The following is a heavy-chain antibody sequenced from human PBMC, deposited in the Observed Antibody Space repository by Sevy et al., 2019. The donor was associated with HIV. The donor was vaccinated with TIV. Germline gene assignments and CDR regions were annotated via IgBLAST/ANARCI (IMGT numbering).Heavy chain of an antibody. D-gene: IGHD2-21*02. J-gene: IGHJ4*02. CDR1: GFTFSSYA. CDR3: AGVYCGGDCYFAFVY. Sequence: GGSLRLSCAASGFTFSSYAMHWVRQAPGKGLEWVAIISYDGSNKYYADSVKGRFTISRDNSKNTLYLQMNSLRAEDTAVCYCAGVYCGGDCYFAFVYWGQGILVTVSS. V-gene: IGHV3-30-3*01. CDR2: ISYDGSNK.